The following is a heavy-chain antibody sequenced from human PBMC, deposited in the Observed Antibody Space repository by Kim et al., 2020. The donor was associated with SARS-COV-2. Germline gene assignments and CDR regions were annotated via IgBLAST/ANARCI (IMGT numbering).Heavy chain of an antibody. Sequence: SETLSLTCAVSGGSFSGYYWSWIRQSPGKGLECIGEINHSGSTNYNPSLKSRLIISVDTSKNRFSLKLSSVTAADTAVYYCARGLSRGSRSCSGGSCPPGIYYYYGMDVWGQGTTVTVSS. V-gene: IGHV4-34*01. CDR1: GGSFSGYY. J-gene: IGHJ6*02. CDR2: INHSGST. CDR3: ARGLSRGSRSCSGGSCPPGIYYYYGMDV. D-gene: IGHD2-15*01.